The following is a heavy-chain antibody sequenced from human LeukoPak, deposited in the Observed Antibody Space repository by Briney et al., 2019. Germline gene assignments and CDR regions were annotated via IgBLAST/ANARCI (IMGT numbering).Heavy chain of an antibody. CDR3: ARDLATTELYYYYYMDV. D-gene: IGHD5-12*01. CDR1: GFTFSDYY. J-gene: IGHJ6*03. V-gene: IGHV3-11*01. CDR2: ISSSGSTI. Sequence: PGGSLRLSCAASGFTFSDYYMSWIRQAPGKGPEWVSYISSSGSTIYYADSVKGRFTISRDNAKNSLYLQMNSLRAEDTAVYYCARDLATTELYYYYYMDVWGKGTTVTVSS.